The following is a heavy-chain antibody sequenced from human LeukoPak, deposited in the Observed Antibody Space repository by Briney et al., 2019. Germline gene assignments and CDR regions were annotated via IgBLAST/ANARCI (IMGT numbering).Heavy chain of an antibody. Sequence: GGSLRLSCAASGFTFSSYAMSWVRQAPGKGLEWVSAISGSGGSTYYADSVKGRFTISRDNSKNTLYLQMNSLRAEDTAVYYCAKDTPHYYDSSGYGPYFDYWGQGTLVTVSS. CDR2: ISGSGGST. CDR3: AKDTPHYYDSSGYGPYFDY. D-gene: IGHD3-22*01. CDR1: GFTFSSYA. J-gene: IGHJ4*02. V-gene: IGHV3-23*01.